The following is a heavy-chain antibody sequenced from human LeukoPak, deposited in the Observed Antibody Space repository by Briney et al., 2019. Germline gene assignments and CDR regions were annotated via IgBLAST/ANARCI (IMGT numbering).Heavy chain of an antibody. Sequence: ASVKVSCKASGYTFTGYYMHWVRQAPGQGLEWMGWINPNCGRTNYAQKFQGRVTMTRDTSISTAYMELSRLRSDDTAVYYCARVPRCGSGGSCPFQTYYYYGMDVWGQGTTVTVSS. J-gene: IGHJ6*02. D-gene: IGHD2-15*01. V-gene: IGHV1-2*02. CDR1: GYTFTGYY. CDR3: ARVPRCGSGGSCPFQTYYYYGMDV. CDR2: INPNCGRT.